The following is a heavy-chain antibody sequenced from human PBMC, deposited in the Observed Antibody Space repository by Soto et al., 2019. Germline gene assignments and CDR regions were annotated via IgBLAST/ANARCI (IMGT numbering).Heavy chain of an antibody. CDR3: ARDGYSSAWHSWGYYYYGMDV. J-gene: IGHJ6*02. Sequence: QVQLVQSGAEVKKPGSSVKVSCKASGGTFSSYAISWVRQAPGQGLEWMGGIIPIFGTANYAQKFQGRVTITADQSTTTAYMELSSLRSEDTAVYYCARDGYSSAWHSWGYYYYGMDVWGQRTTVTVSS. D-gene: IGHD6-19*01. CDR1: GGTFSSYA. CDR2: IIPIFGTA. V-gene: IGHV1-69*01.